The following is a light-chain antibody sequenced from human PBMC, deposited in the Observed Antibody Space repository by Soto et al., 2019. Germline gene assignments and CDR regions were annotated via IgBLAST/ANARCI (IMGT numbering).Light chain of an antibody. Sequence: DIVMTQSPLSLPVIPGEPASISCRSSQSLKDSIGYNYLDWYLQKPGQSPQLLIYFGSNRASGVPDRFSGSGSGTNFTLKISRVEAEDVGVYYCMQALQTPRTFGGGTKVEIK. CDR2: FGS. CDR3: MQALQTPRT. CDR1: QSLKDSIGYNY. V-gene: IGKV2-28*01. J-gene: IGKJ4*01.